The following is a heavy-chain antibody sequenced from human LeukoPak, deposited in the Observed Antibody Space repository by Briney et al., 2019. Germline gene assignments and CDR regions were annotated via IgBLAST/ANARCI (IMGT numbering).Heavy chain of an antibody. CDR1: GLTFSTSG. CDR3: ATETNGRHYDY. V-gene: IGHV3-21*06. Sequence: GGSLRLSCTASGLTFSTSGFNWVRQAPGKGLEWVASIGPTGSDRYHAGSIKGRFTISRDNANNFLYLQMNSLRAEDTAVYYCATETNGRHYDYWGQGTLLTVSS. D-gene: IGHD1-14*01. J-gene: IGHJ4*02. CDR2: IGPTGSDR.